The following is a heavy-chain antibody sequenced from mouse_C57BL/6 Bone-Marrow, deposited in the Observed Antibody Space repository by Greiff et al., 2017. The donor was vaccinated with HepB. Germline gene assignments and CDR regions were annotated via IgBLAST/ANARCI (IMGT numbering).Heavy chain of an antibody. CDR2: ISNGGGST. D-gene: IGHD2-4*01. CDR1: GFTFSDYY. Sequence: EVMLVESGGGLVQPGGSLKLSCAASGFTFSDYYMYWVRQTPEKRLEWVAYISNGGGSTYYPDTVKGRFTISRDNAKNTLYLQRSRLKSEDTAMYYCASRIYYDYDGFAYWGQGTLVTVSA. V-gene: IGHV5-12*01. CDR3: ASRIYYDYDGFAY. J-gene: IGHJ3*01.